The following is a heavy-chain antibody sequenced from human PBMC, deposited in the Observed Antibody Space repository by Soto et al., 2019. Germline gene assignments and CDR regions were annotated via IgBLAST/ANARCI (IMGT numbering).Heavy chain of an antibody. CDR3: AGSISGDPWFDP. CDR2: VFHSGTT. D-gene: IGHD2-21*01. Sequence: SETLSLTCPVSGGSMTSFYWSWIRQPPGKGLEWIGYVFHSGTTNYNPSLKSRVIISVYTSKNQFSLRLNSVTAADTAVYYCAGSISGDPWFDPWGQGTLVTVSS. J-gene: IGHJ5*02. CDR1: GGSMTSFY. V-gene: IGHV4-59*03.